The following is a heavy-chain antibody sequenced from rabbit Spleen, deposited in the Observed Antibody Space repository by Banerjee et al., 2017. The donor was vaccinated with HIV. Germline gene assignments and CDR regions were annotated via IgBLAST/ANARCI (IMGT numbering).Heavy chain of an antibody. Sequence: QEQLEESGGGLVKPGTSLTLTCTASGFDLNSYYCMCWVRQAPGKGLEWIACIYAGYTGDTYYASWAKGRFTISKTSSTTVTLQMTSLTAADTATYFCARDSGSSFSSYGMDLWGPGTLVTVS. CDR2: IYAGYTGDT. D-gene: IGHD8-1*01. V-gene: IGHV1S45*01. CDR3: ARDSGSSFSSYGMDL. J-gene: IGHJ6*01. CDR1: GFDLNSYYC.